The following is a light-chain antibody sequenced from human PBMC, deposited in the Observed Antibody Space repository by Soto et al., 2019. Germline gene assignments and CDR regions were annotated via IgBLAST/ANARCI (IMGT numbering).Light chain of an antibody. J-gene: IGLJ3*02. CDR1: SSDVGGYNY. Sequence: QSALTQPASVSGSPGQSITISCTGTSSDVGGYNYVSWYQQHPGKAPKLMIYEVSNRPSGVSNRFSGSKSGNTASLTISGLQAEDDADYYCSSYTSSSTQFGGGTKLTVL. CDR2: EVS. V-gene: IGLV2-14*01. CDR3: SSYTSSSTQ.